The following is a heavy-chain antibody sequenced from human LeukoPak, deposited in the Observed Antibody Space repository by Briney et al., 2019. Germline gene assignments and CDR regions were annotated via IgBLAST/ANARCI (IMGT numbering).Heavy chain of an antibody. CDR2: INPNSGGT. V-gene: IGHV1-2*06. CDR1: GYTFTGYY. CDR3: ARVLGTVIFPDY. J-gene: IGHJ4*02. D-gene: IGHD4-17*01. Sequence: ASVKVSCKASGYTFTGYYMHWVRQAPGQGLEWMGRINPNSGGTNYAQKFQGRVTMTRDTSISTAYMELSRLRSDDTAVYYCARVLGTVIFPDYWGQGTLVTVSS.